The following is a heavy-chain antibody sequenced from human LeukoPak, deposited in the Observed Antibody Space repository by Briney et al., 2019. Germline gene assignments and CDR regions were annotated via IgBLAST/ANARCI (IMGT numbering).Heavy chain of an antibody. Sequence: GGSLRLSCAASGFTFSTYWMHWVRQPPGKGLVWVSRINTDGSSTTYADSVKGRFTISRDNAKNTLYLQMNSLRADDTAVYYCARDLDSGNYFFAYWGQGTPVTVSS. CDR1: GFTFSTYW. J-gene: IGHJ4*02. V-gene: IGHV3-74*01. D-gene: IGHD3-22*01. CDR3: ARDLDSGNYFFAY. CDR2: INTDGSST.